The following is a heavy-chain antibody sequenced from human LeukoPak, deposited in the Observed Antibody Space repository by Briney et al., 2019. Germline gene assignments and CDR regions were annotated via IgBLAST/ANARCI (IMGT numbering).Heavy chain of an antibody. Sequence: GGSLRLSCAASGFTFSSYSMNWVRQAPGKGLEWVAFIRYDGSNKYYADSVKGRFTISRDNSKNTLYLQMNSLRAEDTAVYYCAKDVCSSTSCYRSIFDYWGQGTLVTVSS. D-gene: IGHD2-2*01. CDR1: GFTFSSYS. CDR3: AKDVCSSTSCYRSIFDY. V-gene: IGHV3-30*02. J-gene: IGHJ4*02. CDR2: IRYDGSNK.